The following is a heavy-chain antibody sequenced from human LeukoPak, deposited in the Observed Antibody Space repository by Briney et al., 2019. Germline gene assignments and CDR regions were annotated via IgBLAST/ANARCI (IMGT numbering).Heavy chain of an antibody. D-gene: IGHD2-2*01. Sequence: SETLSLTCTVSGGSISSYYWSWIRQPAGKGLEWIGRIYSSGSTNYNPSLKSRVTMSVDTSKNQFSLKLSSVTAADTAVYYCARGEYHLLYWYFDLWGRGTLVTVSS. V-gene: IGHV4-4*07. CDR3: ARGEYHLLYWYFDL. CDR2: IYSSGST. J-gene: IGHJ2*01. CDR1: GGSISSYY.